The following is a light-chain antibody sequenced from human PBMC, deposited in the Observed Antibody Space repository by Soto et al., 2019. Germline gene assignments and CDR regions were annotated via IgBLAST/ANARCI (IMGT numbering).Light chain of an antibody. CDR2: AAS. J-gene: IGKJ2*01. CDR1: QTINTY. V-gene: IGKV1-39*01. CDR3: QQSYSAPYT. Sequence: DIQMTQSPSSLCASVGDRVTITCRASQTINTYLNWYQLKPGKAPKLLIYAASSVQSEVPSRFSGSGSGTDFTLAISSLQPEDFATYYGQQSYSAPYTFGQGTKLEIK.